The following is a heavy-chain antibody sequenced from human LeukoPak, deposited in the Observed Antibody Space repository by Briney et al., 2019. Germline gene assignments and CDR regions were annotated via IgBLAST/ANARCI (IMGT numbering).Heavy chain of an antibody. Sequence: GGSLILSCAASGFTFSSYALTWVRQAPGKGLEWVSTITTGGDSTYYADSVEGRFTISRDNSKNTLYPQMNSLRAEDTALYYCAKSVSSYRFSGYDYWGQGTLVTVSS. V-gene: IGHV3-23*01. D-gene: IGHD2-2*02. CDR2: ITTGGDST. CDR3: AKSVSSYRFSGYDY. CDR1: GFTFSSYA. J-gene: IGHJ4*01.